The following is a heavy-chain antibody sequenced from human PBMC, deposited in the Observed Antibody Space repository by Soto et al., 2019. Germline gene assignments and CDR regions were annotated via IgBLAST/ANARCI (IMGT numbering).Heavy chain of an antibody. CDR3: STGGHSHWTFGY. V-gene: IGHV3-15*01. CDR1: GFTFRDVY. CDR2: IKSKTAGEIK. Sequence: GGSLRLSCAASGFTFRDVYMGWVRQAPGKGLEWVGRIKSKTAGEIKDYAAPVKGRFIISRDEFEDTLYLQMNNLKIEDTGVYYCSTGGHSHWTFGYCGQGTLVTVSS. J-gene: IGHJ4*02. D-gene: IGHD4-4*01.